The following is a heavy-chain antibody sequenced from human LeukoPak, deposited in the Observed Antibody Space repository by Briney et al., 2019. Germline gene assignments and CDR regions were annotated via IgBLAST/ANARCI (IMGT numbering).Heavy chain of an antibody. CDR1: GYTFTSYG. V-gene: IGHV1-18*01. CDR2: IGAYNGNT. CDR3: ARGDDYGDYVGN. D-gene: IGHD4-17*01. Sequence: ASVKVSCKASGYTFTSYGISWVRQAPGQGLEWMGWIGAYNGNTNYAQKLQGRVTMATDTSTSTAYMELRSLRSDDTAVYYCARGDDYGDYVGNWGQGTLVTVSS. J-gene: IGHJ4*02.